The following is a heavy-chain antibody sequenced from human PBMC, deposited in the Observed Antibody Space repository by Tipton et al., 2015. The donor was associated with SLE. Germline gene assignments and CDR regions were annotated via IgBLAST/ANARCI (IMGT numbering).Heavy chain of an antibody. CDR2: ITTSGHTI. CDR1: GFTFGDYA. V-gene: IGHV3-48*03. CDR3: ARGSRGYSYGIDY. D-gene: IGHD5-18*01. Sequence: SLRLSCTASGFTFGDYAMSWVRQAPGKGLEWISYITTSGHTIYYADSVQGRFTISRDNAKNSLYLQMNSLRADDTAVYYCARGSRGYSYGIDYWGQGTLVTVSS. J-gene: IGHJ4*02.